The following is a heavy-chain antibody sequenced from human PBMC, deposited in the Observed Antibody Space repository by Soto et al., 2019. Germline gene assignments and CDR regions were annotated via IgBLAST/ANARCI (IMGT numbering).Heavy chain of an antibody. CDR3: ARGVPAAGTDWFDP. CDR2: VSSTGSS. Sequence: SETLSLTCTVSGGSISNYYWSWIRQSAEKRLEWIGRVSSTGSSYYNPSLKSRVTISVDTSKNQASLNLTSVTAADTAVYYCARGVPAAGTDWFDPWGQGTLVTVSS. CDR1: GGSISNYY. V-gene: IGHV4-4*07. J-gene: IGHJ5*02. D-gene: IGHD6-13*01.